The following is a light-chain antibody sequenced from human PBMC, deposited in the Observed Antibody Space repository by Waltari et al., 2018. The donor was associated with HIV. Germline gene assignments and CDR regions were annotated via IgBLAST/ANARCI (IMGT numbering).Light chain of an antibody. Sequence: SYELTQPPSVSVSPGQTASITCSGDKLGDTYASWYQQKPGQSPVMVMYQDRERPSGIPERFSGSNSGNTATLTISGTQAMDEADYYCQAWDNSTAVFGGGTKVTVL. CDR2: QDR. CDR3: QAWDNSTAV. J-gene: IGLJ2*01. CDR1: KLGDTY. V-gene: IGLV3-1*01.